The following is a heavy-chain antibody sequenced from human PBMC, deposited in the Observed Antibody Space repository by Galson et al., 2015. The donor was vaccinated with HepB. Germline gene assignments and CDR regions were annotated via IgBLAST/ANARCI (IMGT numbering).Heavy chain of an antibody. Sequence: SLRLSCAASGFTFSDYYMSWIRQAPGKGLEWVSYISSSGSTIYYADSVKGRFTISRDNAKNSLYLQMNSLRAEDTAVYYCARMAGGDIVPRGIAAAGTYYHGMDVWGQGTTVNVSS. J-gene: IGHJ6*02. CDR3: ARMAGGDIVPRGIAAAGTYYHGMDV. CDR2: ISSSGSTI. CDR1: GFTFSDYY. D-gene: IGHD6-13*01. V-gene: IGHV3-11*01.